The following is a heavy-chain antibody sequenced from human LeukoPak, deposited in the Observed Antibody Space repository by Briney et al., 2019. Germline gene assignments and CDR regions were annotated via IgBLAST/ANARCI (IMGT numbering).Heavy chain of an antibody. CDR3: ARVEMATISLDY. J-gene: IGHJ4*02. CDR2: IYHSGST. V-gene: IGHV4-30-2*01. CDR1: GGSISSGGYS. Sequence: SQTLSLTCAVSGGSISSGGYSWSWIRQPPGKGLEWIGYIYHSGSTYYNPSLKSRVTISVDRSKNQFSLKLSSVTAADTAVYYCARVEMATISLDYWGQGTLVTVSS. D-gene: IGHD5-24*01.